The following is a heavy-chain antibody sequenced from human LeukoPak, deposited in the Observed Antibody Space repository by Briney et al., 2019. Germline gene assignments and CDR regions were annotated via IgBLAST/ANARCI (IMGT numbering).Heavy chain of an antibody. CDR1: GFTFSSYW. CDR2: IKEDGSDK. V-gene: IGHV3-7*03. CDR3: ARSIAAAGDY. J-gene: IGHJ4*02. D-gene: IGHD6-13*01. Sequence: GGSLRLSCAVSGFTFSSYWMSWVRQAPGKGLEWVANIKEDGSDKNYVDFVKGRFTISRDNAKNSLFLQMNSLRAEDTAVYYCARSIAAAGDYWGQGTLVTVSS.